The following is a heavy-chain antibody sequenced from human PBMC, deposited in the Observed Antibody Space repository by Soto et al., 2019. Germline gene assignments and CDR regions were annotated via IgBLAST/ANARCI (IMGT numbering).Heavy chain of an antibody. D-gene: IGHD6-19*01. CDR1: GFTFSSYG. Sequence: QVQLVESGGCVVQPGRSLRLSCAASGFTFSSYGMHWVRQAPGKGLEWVAVIWYDGSNKYYADSVKGRFTISRDNSKNTLYLQMNSLRAEDTAVYYCARDPYSSGWYYFDYWGQGTLVTVSS. V-gene: IGHV3-33*01. CDR2: IWYDGSNK. CDR3: ARDPYSSGWYYFDY. J-gene: IGHJ4*02.